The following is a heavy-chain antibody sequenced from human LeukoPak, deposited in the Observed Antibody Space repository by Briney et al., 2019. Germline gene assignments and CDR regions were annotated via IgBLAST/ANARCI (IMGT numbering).Heavy chain of an antibody. D-gene: IGHD5-24*01. Sequence: GGSLRLSCAASGFDFNNYVMHWVRQVPGKGLEWVAVISYDGSNIYYSDSVKGRFTISRDNSKNTLYVQMSSLRPEDTAVYYCARGMATTETFDYWGQGTLVTVSS. CDR2: ISYDGSNI. J-gene: IGHJ4*02. CDR1: GFDFNNYV. CDR3: ARGMATTETFDY. V-gene: IGHV3-30-3*01.